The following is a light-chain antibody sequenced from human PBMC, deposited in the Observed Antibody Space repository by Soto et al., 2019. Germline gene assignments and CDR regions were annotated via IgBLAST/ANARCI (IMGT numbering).Light chain of an antibody. CDR3: QQYYITPCT. Sequence: DIVMTQSPDSLAVSLGERATINCKSSQTVLFSSNNKNYLAWYQQKPGQSPKLLISWASTRETGVPDRFSGSGSGTDFSLTSSSLQAEDVAVYYCQQYYITPCTFGQGTKLEIK. J-gene: IGKJ2*02. CDR1: QTVLFSSNNKNY. V-gene: IGKV4-1*01. CDR2: WAS.